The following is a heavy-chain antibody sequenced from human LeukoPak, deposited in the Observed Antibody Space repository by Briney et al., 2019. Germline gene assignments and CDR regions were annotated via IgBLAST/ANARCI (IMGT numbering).Heavy chain of an antibody. CDR1: GYTFTGYY. CDR3: ARGVTMVRGVIHDY. CDR2: INPNSGGT. D-gene: IGHD3-10*01. J-gene: IGHJ4*02. Sequence: GASVKVSCKASGYTFTGYYMHWVRQAPGQGLEWMGWINPNSGGTNYAQKFQGRVTMTRDTSISTAYMDLSRLTSDDTAVYYCARGVTMVRGVIHDYWGQGTLVTVSS. V-gene: IGHV1-2*02.